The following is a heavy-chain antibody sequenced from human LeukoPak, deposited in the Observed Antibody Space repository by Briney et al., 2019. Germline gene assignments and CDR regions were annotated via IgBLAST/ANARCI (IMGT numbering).Heavy chain of an antibody. Sequence: GGSLRLSCAASGFTFSRYWMHWVRQAPGKGLEWVAVIWYDGSIKYYADSVKGRFTVSRDNSKNTVYLEVNSLRAEDTAVYNCARDSGYSSGSYGMDVWGQGTTVTVSS. J-gene: IGHJ6*02. V-gene: IGHV3-33*08. CDR3: ARDSGYSSGSYGMDV. D-gene: IGHD5-18*01. CDR2: IWYDGSIK. CDR1: GFTFSRYW.